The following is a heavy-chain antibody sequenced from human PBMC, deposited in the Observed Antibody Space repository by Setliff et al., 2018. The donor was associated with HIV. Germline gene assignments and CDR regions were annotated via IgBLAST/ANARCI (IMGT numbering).Heavy chain of an antibody. Sequence: ASVKVSCKASGYTFTDYYIHWVRQAPGQGLEWMGWINPNSGGTNYAQKFQGRVTVTRDTSISTAYMELSRLKSDDTAAYYCARDLQPILRYSDWLPMDVWGRGTAVTVSS. J-gene: IGHJ6*03. CDR2: INPNSGGT. D-gene: IGHD3-9*01. CDR3: ARDLQPILRYSDWLPMDV. CDR1: GYTFTDYY. V-gene: IGHV1-2*02.